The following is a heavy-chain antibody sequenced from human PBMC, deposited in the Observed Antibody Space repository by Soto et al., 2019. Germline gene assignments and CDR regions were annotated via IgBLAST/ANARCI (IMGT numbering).Heavy chain of an antibody. CDR2: IKQDGSEK. V-gene: IGHV3-7*01. Sequence: PGGSLRLSCAASGFPFSSYWMSWVRQAPGKGLEWVANIKQDGSEKYYVDSVKGRFTIPRDNAKNSLYLQLNSLRAEDTAVYYCARDSYDYYGSGSYYTPEFGYWGQGTLVTVSS. D-gene: IGHD3-10*01. CDR1: GFPFSSYW. J-gene: IGHJ4*02. CDR3: ARDSYDYYGSGSYYTPEFGY.